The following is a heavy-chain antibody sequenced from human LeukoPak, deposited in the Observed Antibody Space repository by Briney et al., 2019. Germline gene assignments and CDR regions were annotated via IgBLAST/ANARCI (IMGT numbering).Heavy chain of an antibody. CDR2: ISAYNGNT. D-gene: IGHD3-3*01. V-gene: IGHV1-18*01. J-gene: IGHJ4*02. CDR1: GYTFTRYG. CDR3: AREVNPPSILGVVVPDY. Sequence: ASVKVSCKASGYTFTRYGISWVRQAPGQGLEWMGWISAYNGNTNYAQKLQGRVTMTTDTSTSTAYMELRSLRSDDTAVYYCAREVNPPSILGVVVPDYWGQGTLVTVSS.